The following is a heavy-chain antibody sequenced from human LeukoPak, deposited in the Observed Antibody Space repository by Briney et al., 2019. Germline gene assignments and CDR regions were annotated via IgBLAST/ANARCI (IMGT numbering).Heavy chain of an antibody. V-gene: IGHV3-23*01. J-gene: IGHJ4*02. D-gene: IGHD5-18*01. CDR3: AKDNSYGNFDY. Sequence: GGSLRLSCAASGFTFSSYAMSWVRQAPGKGLEWVSAINNGGGSTYYADSVKGRSTISRDNSRNTLYLQMNSLRAEDTAVYYCAKDNSYGNFDYWGQGTLVTVSS. CDR1: GFTFSSYA. CDR2: INNGGGST.